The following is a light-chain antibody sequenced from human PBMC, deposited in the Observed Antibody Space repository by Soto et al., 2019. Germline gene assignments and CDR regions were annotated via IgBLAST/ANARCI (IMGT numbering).Light chain of an antibody. J-gene: IGKJ5*01. Sequence: ETVLTQSPATLSLSPGERATLSCRASQSVNRYLAWYQQKPGQAPRLLIYDASNRATGIPARFSGSGFGTDFPLTISSLEPEDFAVYYCQQRKNWPPITFGQGTRLEIK. CDR3: QQRKNWPPIT. CDR1: QSVNRY. V-gene: IGKV3-11*01. CDR2: DAS.